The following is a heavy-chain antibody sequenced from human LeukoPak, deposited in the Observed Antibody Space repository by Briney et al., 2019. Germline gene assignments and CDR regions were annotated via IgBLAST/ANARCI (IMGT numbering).Heavy chain of an antibody. CDR2: IYYSGST. D-gene: IGHD6-6*01. J-gene: IGHJ4*02. CDR1: GGSISSYY. Sequence: SETLSLTCTVSGGSISSYYWSWIRQPPGKGLEWIGYIYYSGSTYYNPSLKSRVTISVDTSKNQFSLKLSSVTAADTAVYYCVGSRGSSSSDYWGQGTLVTVSS. V-gene: IGHV4-59*06. CDR3: VGSRGSSSSDY.